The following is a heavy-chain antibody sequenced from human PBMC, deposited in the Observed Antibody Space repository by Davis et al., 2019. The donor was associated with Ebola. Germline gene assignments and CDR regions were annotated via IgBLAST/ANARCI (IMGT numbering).Heavy chain of an antibody. CDR3: ARVKVATIEGGNWFDP. J-gene: IGHJ5*02. D-gene: IGHD5-12*01. Sequence: PSETLSLTCTVSGGSISSYYWSWIRQPPGKGLEWIGYIYYSGSTNYNPSLKSRVTISVDTSKNQFSLKLSSVTAADTAVYYCARVKVATIEGGNWFDPWGQGTLVTVSS. CDR1: GGSISSYY. V-gene: IGHV4-59*01. CDR2: IYYSGST.